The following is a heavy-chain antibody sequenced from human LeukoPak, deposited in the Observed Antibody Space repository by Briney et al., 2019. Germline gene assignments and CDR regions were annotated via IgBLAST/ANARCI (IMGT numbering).Heavy chain of an antibody. CDR1: GVTFSNYW. J-gene: IGHJ4*02. CDR3: ARDCGGGAPCFDS. V-gene: IGHV3-7*03. Sequence: GGSLRLSCEASGVTFSNYWMGWVRQAPGMGPEWLANIKQDGTEKFYMASVRGRFIISRDNAKSSLYLQMNSLRVEDTAVYYCARDCGGGAPCFDSWGQGTLVTVSS. D-gene: IGHD3-16*01. CDR2: IKQDGTEK.